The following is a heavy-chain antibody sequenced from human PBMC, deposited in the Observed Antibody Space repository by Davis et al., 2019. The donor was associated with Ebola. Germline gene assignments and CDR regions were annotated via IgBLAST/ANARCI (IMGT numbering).Heavy chain of an antibody. Sequence: ASVKVSCKASGYSFTSYGITWVRQAPGQGLAWMGWISTYSGNTNSAQKFQGRVTMTTDTSTRTAYMELRSLRSNDTAVYYCARVDDSSGYHEAFDIWGQGTMVTVSS. V-gene: IGHV1-18*01. CDR3: ARVDDSSGYHEAFDI. J-gene: IGHJ3*02. CDR2: ISTYSGNT. D-gene: IGHD3-22*01. CDR1: GYSFTSYG.